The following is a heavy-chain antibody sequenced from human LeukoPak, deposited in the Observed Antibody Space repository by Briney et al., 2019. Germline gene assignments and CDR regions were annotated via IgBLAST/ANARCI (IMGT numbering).Heavy chain of an antibody. V-gene: IGHV4-30-4*01. Sequence: SETLSLTCTVSGGSISSGDYYWSWIRQPPGKGLEWIGYIDYSGSTYYNPSLKSRVTISVDTSKNQFSLKLSSVTAADTAVYYCARVTSVLRGDYGFDPWGQGTLVTVSS. CDR1: GGSISSGDYY. CDR3: ARVTSVLRGDYGFDP. D-gene: IGHD4-17*01. CDR2: IDYSGST. J-gene: IGHJ5*02.